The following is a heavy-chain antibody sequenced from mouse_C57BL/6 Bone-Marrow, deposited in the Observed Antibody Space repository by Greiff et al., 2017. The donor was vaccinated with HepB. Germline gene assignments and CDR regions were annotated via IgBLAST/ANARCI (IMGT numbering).Heavy chain of an antibody. Sequence: VKLMESGAELVKPGASVKLSCKASGYPFTEYPIHWVKQRSGQGLEWIGWFYPGSGSIKYNEKFKDKATLTADKSSSTVYMELSRLTSEDSAVYFCARHEEYDYGSSYFDYWGQGTTLTVSS. V-gene: IGHV1-62-2*01. J-gene: IGHJ2*01. CDR1: GYPFTEYP. CDR3: ARHEEYDYGSSYFDY. CDR2: FYPGSGSI. D-gene: IGHD1-1*01.